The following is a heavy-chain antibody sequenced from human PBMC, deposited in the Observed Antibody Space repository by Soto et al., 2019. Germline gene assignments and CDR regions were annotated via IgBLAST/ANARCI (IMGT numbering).Heavy chain of an antibody. V-gene: IGHV4-34*01. CDR1: GGFLSDSY. CDR2: INHTGGT. Sequence: SETLALTCDVYGGFLSDSYLSWIRQTPGKGLEWIVEINHTGGTNYNRSLKSRVTISVDTSKNHFSLKFDSLIAADTAVYYWASGKMSTIAAPDSWGQGTLVTVS. D-gene: IGHD6-13*01. CDR3: ASGKMSTIAAPDS. J-gene: IGHJ4*02.